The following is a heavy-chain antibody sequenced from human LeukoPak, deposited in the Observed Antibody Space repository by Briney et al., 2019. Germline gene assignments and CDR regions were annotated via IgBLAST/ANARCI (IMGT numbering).Heavy chain of an antibody. D-gene: IGHD3-3*02. CDR3: ARHYLSAYQWYFDL. J-gene: IGHJ2*01. CDR1: GGTFSSNA. Sequence: ASVKVSCKASGGTFSSNAISWVRQAPGQGLEWTGGIIPFFGTANYAQKFQGRVTITADESTSTAYMELSSLRSEDTAVYYCARHYLSAYQWYFDLWGRGTLVTVSS. V-gene: IGHV1-69*13. CDR2: IIPFFGTA.